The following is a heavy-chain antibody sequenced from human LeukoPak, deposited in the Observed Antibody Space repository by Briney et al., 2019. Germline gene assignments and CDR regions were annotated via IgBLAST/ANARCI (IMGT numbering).Heavy chain of an antibody. CDR2: ISGSGGST. CDR3: AKDLPYGSGTGWSY. J-gene: IGHJ4*02. CDR1: GFTFSSYA. Sequence: GGSLRLSCAGSGFTFSSYAMSWVRQAPGKGLEWVSAISGSGGSTYYADSVKGRFTISRDNSKNTLYLQMNSLRAEDTAVYYCAKDLPYGSGTGWSYWGQGTLVTVSS. V-gene: IGHV3-23*01. D-gene: IGHD3-10*01.